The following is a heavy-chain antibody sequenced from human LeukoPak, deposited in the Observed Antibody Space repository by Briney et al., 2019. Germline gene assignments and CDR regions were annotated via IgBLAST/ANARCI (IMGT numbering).Heavy chain of an antibody. CDR3: ARVRGTVTTFSFVDY. CDR1: GGTFSSYA. CDR2: INPNSGGT. V-gene: IGHV1-2*02. J-gene: IGHJ4*02. D-gene: IGHD4-11*01. Sequence: GASVKVSCKASGGTFSSYAISWVRQAPGQGLEWMGWINPNSGGTNYAQKFQGRVTMTRDTSISTAYMELSRLRSDDTAVYYCARVRGTVTTFSFVDYWGQGTLVTVSS.